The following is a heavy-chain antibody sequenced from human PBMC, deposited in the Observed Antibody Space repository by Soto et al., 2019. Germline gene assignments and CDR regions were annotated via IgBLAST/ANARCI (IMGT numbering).Heavy chain of an antibody. CDR2: INAGDGNT. V-gene: IGHV1-3*01. Sequence: AAVKVSCKASGYTFTSFAMHWVRQAPGQRLEWMGWINAGDGNTKYSQEFQGRVTITRDTSASTAYMELSSLRSEDTAVYYCARDYEGCSSSSCHRWLDPWGQGTLVTVSS. D-gene: IGHD2-2*01. CDR3: ARDYEGCSSSSCHRWLDP. J-gene: IGHJ5*02. CDR1: GYTFTSFA.